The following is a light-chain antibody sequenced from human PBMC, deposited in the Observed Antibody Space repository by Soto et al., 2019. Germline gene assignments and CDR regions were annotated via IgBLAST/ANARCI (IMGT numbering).Light chain of an antibody. CDR3: QQSYGTPLT. CDR1: QSISNY. J-gene: IGKJ4*01. CDR2: AAS. V-gene: IGKV1-39*01. Sequence: DIEMTQSPSSLSASVGDRVTITCRASQSISNYLNWYQHKPGKVPKLLIYAASSLQSGVPTRFSGSGSGTDFTLTISSLRPEDVAPYYCQQSYGTPLTFGGGTNVEIK.